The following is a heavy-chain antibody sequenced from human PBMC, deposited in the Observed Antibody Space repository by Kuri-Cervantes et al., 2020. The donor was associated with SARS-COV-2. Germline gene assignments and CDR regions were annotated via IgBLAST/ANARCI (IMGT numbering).Heavy chain of an antibody. J-gene: IGHJ6*02. V-gene: IGHV3-30-3*01. CDR1: GFTFNSYA. D-gene: IGHD6-13*01. Sequence: GESLKISCAASGFTFNSYAMHWVRQAPGKGLEWVAVISYDGSNKYHADSVKGLFTISRDNSKNPLYLQMTSLRAEDTAVYYWARDRIVAAGTNGMDVWGQGTTVTVSS. CDR3: ARDRIVAAGTNGMDV. CDR2: ISYDGSNK.